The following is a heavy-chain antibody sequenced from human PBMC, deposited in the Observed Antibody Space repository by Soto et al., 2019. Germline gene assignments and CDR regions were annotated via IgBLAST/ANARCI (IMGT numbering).Heavy chain of an antibody. CDR1: GGSISSTSYY. Sequence: SETLSLTCTVSGGSISSTSYYWSWIRQPPGKGLEWIGYVYSSGSTNYNPSLKSRVTISIDTSKNQFSLKLISVTAADTAVYYCARDLYPGSGRFDPWGQGTLVTVS. CDR2: VYSSGST. CDR3: ARDLYPGSGRFDP. J-gene: IGHJ5*02. D-gene: IGHD3-10*02. V-gene: IGHV4-61*01.